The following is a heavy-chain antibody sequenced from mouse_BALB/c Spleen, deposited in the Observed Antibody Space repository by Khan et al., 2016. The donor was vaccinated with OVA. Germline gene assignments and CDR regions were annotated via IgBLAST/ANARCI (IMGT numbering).Heavy chain of an antibody. CDR2: IHPSNGYT. CDR3: VRDGAYHRNDGWFAY. Sequence: QVQLQQSGAELARPGASVKMSCKASGYTFTSYTIHWIKKRPGQGLEWIGYIHPSNGYTNYNQKFKDKATLTTDKSSTTAYLQLSSLTSDDSAVYSCVRDGAYHRNDGWFAYWGQGTLVTVSA. D-gene: IGHD2-14*01. CDR1: GYTFTSYT. J-gene: IGHJ3*01. V-gene: IGHV1-4*01.